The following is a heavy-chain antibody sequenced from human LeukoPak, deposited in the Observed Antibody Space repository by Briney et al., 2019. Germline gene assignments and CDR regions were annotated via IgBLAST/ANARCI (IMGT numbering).Heavy chain of an antibody. V-gene: IGHV4-39*01. Sequence: PSETLSLTCTVSGGSISSSSYDWGWIRQPPGKGLEWIGIIYYSGSTYYNPSLKSRVTISVDTSKNQFSLKLSSVTAADTAVYYCASSPVWAVTTREGFDYWGQGTLATVSS. CDR2: IYYSGST. CDR1: GGSISSSSYD. D-gene: IGHD4-17*01. J-gene: IGHJ4*02. CDR3: ASSPVWAVTTREGFDY.